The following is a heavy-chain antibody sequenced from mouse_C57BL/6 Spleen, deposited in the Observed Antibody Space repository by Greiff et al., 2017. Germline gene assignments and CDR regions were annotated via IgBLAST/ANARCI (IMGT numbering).Heavy chain of an antibody. Sequence: EVKLVESGGGLVKPGGSLKLSCAASGFTFSDYGMHWVRQAPEKGLEWVAYISSGSSTIYYADTVKGRFTISRDNAKNTLFLQMTSLRSEDTAMYYCARPIYDGYYGYAMDYWGQGTSVTVSS. D-gene: IGHD2-3*01. CDR3: ARPIYDGYYGYAMDY. V-gene: IGHV5-17*01. J-gene: IGHJ4*01. CDR2: ISSGSSTI. CDR1: GFTFSDYG.